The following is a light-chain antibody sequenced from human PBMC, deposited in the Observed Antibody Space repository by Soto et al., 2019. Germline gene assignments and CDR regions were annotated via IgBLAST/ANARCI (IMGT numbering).Light chain of an antibody. CDR1: SSNIGAGYD. Sequence: QSVLTQPPSVSGAPGQRVTISCTGSSSNIGAGYDVHWYQQLPGTAPKLLIYGNSNRPSGVPDRFSGSKSGTPPSLAITGLQAEDDADYYSHCYDRSRSVVVFGGGTKLTVL. V-gene: IGLV1-40*01. CDR3: HCYDRSRSVVV. J-gene: IGLJ2*01. CDR2: GNS.